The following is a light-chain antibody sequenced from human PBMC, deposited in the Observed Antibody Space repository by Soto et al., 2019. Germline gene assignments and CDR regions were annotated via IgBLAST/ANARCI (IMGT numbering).Light chain of an antibody. V-gene: IGLV2-14*03. Sequence: QSALTQPASLSGSPGQSITISCTGTSSYVGGYNFVSWYQQLPGNAPKLLIHDVTLRPSGVSDRFSGSKSGTTASLTISGLQAEDEADYYCCSYASSTLYFFGTGTKVTVL. CDR2: DVT. J-gene: IGLJ1*01. CDR1: SSYVGGYNF. CDR3: CSYASSTLYF.